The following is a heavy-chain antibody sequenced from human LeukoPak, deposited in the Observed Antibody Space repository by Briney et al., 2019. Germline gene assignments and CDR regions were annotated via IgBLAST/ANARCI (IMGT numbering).Heavy chain of an antibody. CDR2: IDPGDSDT. D-gene: IGHD6-13*01. V-gene: IGHV5-51*01. CDR1: GYSFTSYW. CDR3: ARAYSSSHYYFDY. J-gene: IGHJ4*02. Sequence: GESLKISCKGSGYSFTSYWIGWVRQMPGKGLEWMGIIDPGDSDTRYSPSFQGQVATPADKSISTAYLQWSSLKASDTAMYYCARAYSSSHYYFDYWGQGTLVTVSS.